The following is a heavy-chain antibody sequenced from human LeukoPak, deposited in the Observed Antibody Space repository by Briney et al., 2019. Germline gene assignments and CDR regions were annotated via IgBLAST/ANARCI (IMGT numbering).Heavy chain of an antibody. CDR3: ATYYYGSGSYYNPFDY. Sequence: GGSLRLSCAASGFTFSSYAMSWVRQAPGKGLEWGSAISGSGGGTYYADSVKGRFTISRENSKNTLYLQMNSLRAEDTAVYYCATYYYGSGSYYNPFDYWGQGTLVTVSS. J-gene: IGHJ4*02. V-gene: IGHV3-23*01. CDR1: GFTFSSYA. CDR2: ISGSGGGT. D-gene: IGHD3-10*01.